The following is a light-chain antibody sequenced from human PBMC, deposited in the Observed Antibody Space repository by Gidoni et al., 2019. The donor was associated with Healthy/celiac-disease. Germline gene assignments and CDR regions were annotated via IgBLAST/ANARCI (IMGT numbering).Light chain of an antibody. CDR3: QQYNDWPLT. Sequence: EIVMTQSPATLSVSPGERAPLSCRASQSVGSYLTWYQQKPGQAPRLLIYGASTRATGIPARFSGSGSGTEFTLTISSLQSEDFAVYYCQQYNDWPLTFGGXTKVEIK. V-gene: IGKV3-15*01. CDR1: QSVGSY. CDR2: GAS. J-gene: IGKJ4*01.